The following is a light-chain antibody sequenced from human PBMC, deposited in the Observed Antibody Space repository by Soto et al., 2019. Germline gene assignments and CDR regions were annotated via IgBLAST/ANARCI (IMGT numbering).Light chain of an antibody. Sequence: DVQMTQSPSSLSASVGDRVTITCRASRAMAPYLAWFQQKPGKVPKLLSYAASTLQSGVPSRFSGSGSGTDFTLTISSLQPEDVATYYCQKYNSAPLTFGGGTKVEIK. CDR1: RAMAPY. CDR3: QKYNSAPLT. CDR2: AAS. V-gene: IGKV1-27*01. J-gene: IGKJ4*01.